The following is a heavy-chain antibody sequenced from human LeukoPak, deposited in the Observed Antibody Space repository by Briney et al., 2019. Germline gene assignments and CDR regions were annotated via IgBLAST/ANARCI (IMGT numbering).Heavy chain of an antibody. D-gene: IGHD6-19*01. Sequence: GASVKVSCKASGYTFTGYYMHWVRQAPGQGLEWMGWINPNSGGTNYAQKFQGRVTMTRDTSISTAYMELSRLRSDDTAVYYCATVSGGWSNFFDYWGQGTLVTVSS. J-gene: IGHJ4*02. V-gene: IGHV1-2*02. CDR1: GYTFTGYY. CDR2: INPNSGGT. CDR3: ATVSGGWSNFFDY.